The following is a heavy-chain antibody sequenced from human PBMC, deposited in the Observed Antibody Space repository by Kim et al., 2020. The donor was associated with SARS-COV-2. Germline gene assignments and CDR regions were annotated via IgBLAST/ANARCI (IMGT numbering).Heavy chain of an antibody. J-gene: IGHJ4*02. D-gene: IGHD3-3*01. Sequence: SETLSLTCTVSGGSISNYYWSWIRQPPEKGLEWIGDFYYSGSTNYNPSLKSRVTISLDTSKNQFSLKLKSVTAADTAVYYCARGGGLAIFGVVMTYYLEYWGQGTLVTVSS. CDR2: FYYSGST. CDR3: ARGGGLAIFGVVMTYYLEY. V-gene: IGHV4-59*13. CDR1: GGSISNYY.